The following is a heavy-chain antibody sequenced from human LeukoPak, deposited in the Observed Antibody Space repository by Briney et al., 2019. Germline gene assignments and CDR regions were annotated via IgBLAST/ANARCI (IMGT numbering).Heavy chain of an antibody. CDR1: GFTFSSYA. CDR3: AKDHNYDTSGYFDY. Sequence: PGGSLRLSCAASGFTFSSYAMSWVREAPGKGLEWVSGIRASGGSTYYTDSVKGRFTMSRDNSKNTLYLQTDSLRAEDTAVYYCAKDHNYDTSGYFDYWGQGILVTVSS. J-gene: IGHJ4*02. V-gene: IGHV3-23*01. D-gene: IGHD3-22*01. CDR2: IRASGGST.